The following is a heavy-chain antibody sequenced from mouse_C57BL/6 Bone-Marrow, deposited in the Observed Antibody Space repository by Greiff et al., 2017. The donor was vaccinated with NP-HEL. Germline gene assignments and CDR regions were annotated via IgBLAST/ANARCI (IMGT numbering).Heavy chain of an antibody. CDR2: INPNNGGT. Sequence: VQLQQSGPELVKPGASVKMSCKASGYTFTDYNMHWVKQSHGKSLEWIGYINPNNGGTSYNQKFKGKATLTVNKSSSTAYMELRSLTSEDSAVYYCARGWLLNWYFDVWGTGTTVTVSS. CDR1: GYTFTDYN. V-gene: IGHV1-22*01. D-gene: IGHD2-3*01. CDR3: ARGWLLNWYFDV. J-gene: IGHJ1*03.